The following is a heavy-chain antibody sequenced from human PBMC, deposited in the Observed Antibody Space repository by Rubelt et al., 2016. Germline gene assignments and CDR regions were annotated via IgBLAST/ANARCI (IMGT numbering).Heavy chain of an antibody. CDR3: TTDYDHDYGDYLGAFNI. V-gene: IGHV3-15*07. Sequence: EAWMNWVRQAPGKGLEWVGRIKRKTDGGTSDQAAPVKGRFTISRDDSKNTLFLQMNSLRTEDTAVYYGTTDYDHDYGDYLGAFNIWGQGTMVTVSS. D-gene: IGHD4-17*01. J-gene: IGHJ3*02. CDR2: IKRKTDGGTS. CDR1: EAW.